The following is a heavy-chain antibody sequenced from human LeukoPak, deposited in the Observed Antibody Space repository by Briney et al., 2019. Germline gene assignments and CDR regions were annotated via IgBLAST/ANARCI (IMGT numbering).Heavy chain of an antibody. CDR2: IYYSGST. D-gene: IGHD3-16*01. J-gene: IGHJ6*02. CDR3: AREVLSESYYYYGMDV. Sequence: SETLSLTCTVSGGSISSGGYYWSWIRQHPGKGLEWIGYIYYSGSTYYNPSLKSRVTISVDTSKNQFSLKLSSVTAADTAVYYCAREVLSESYYYYGMDVWGQGTTVTVSS. V-gene: IGHV4-31*03. CDR1: GGSISSGGYY.